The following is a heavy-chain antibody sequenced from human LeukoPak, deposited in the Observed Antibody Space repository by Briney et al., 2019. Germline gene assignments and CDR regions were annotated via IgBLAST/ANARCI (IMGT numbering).Heavy chain of an antibody. J-gene: IGHJ3*02. D-gene: IGHD3-22*01. CDR2: INQSGST. CDR1: GGSFSGYY. V-gene: IGHV4-34*01. CDR3: ASWAYSYDSSGSCSI. Sequence: PETLSLTCAVYGGSFSGYYWSWIRQPPGKGLEWIGEINQSGSTNYNPSLKSRVTISVDTSKNQFSLKLSSVTAADTAVYYCASWAYSYDSSGSCSIWGQGTMVTVSS.